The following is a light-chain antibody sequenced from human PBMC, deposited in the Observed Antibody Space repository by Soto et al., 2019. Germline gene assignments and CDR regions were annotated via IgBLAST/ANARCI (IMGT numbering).Light chain of an antibody. CDR1: QSVSSY. CDR3: QQRSNWPSST. V-gene: IGKV3-11*01. Sequence: EIVLTQSPATLSLSPGERATLSCRASQSVSSYLAWYQQKPGQAPRLLIYDASNRATGIPARSSGSGSGTHFTLPISSLLPEDFAVYYCQQRSNWPSSTFGGGTKVEIK. J-gene: IGKJ4*01. CDR2: DAS.